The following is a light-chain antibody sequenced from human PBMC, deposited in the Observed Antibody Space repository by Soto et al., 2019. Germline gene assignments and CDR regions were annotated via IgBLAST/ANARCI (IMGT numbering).Light chain of an antibody. CDR1: QSISSW. V-gene: IGKV1-5*01. CDR2: DAS. CDR3: QQYNSEWT. Sequence: DIQMTQSPSTLSASVEDRVTISCRASQSISSWLAWYQQKPGKAPKLLIYDASSLESGVPSRFSGSGSGTEFTLTISSLQPDDFATYYCQQYNSEWTFGQGTKV. J-gene: IGKJ1*01.